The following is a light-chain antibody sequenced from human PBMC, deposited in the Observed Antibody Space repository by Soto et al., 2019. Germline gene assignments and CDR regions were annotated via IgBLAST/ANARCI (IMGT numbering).Light chain of an antibody. CDR3: RRYVGWT. Sequence: EIVLTQSPGTLSLSPGERATLSCRASQTISSDYLAWYQQKPGQAPSLLIYGTSSRATGIPDRFSGSGSGTDFTITISRREPEDSSIYYCRRYVGWTFGPGTKVEIK. J-gene: IGKJ1*01. CDR2: GTS. CDR1: QTISSDY. V-gene: IGKV3-20*01.